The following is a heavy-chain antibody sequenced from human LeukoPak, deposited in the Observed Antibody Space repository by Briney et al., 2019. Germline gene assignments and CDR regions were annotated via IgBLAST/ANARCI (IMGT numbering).Heavy chain of an antibody. CDR2: ISGSGGST. CDR3: AKTPTGDYDSSGYGYYYYMDV. CDR1: GFTFSSYA. J-gene: IGHJ6*03. D-gene: IGHD3-22*01. V-gene: IGHV3-23*01. Sequence: GGSLRLSCAASGFTFSSYAMSWVRQAPGKGLEWVSAISGSGGSTYYADSVKGRFTISRDNSKNTLYLQMNSLRAEDTAVYYCAKTPTGDYDSSGYGYYYYMDVWGKGTTVTVSS.